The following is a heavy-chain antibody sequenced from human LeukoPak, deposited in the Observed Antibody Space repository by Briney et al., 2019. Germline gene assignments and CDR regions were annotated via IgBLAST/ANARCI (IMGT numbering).Heavy chain of an antibody. CDR3: AKLHYESGSYRHFDY. Sequence: PGGSLRLSCAASGFTFSNYAMNWVRQAPGKGLEWVSGISGGGTTYYADSVKGRFTISRDNSKNTLYLQMNSLRAEDTAVYYCAKLHYESGSYRHFDYWGQGTLVTVSS. CDR2: ISGGGTT. CDR1: GFTFSNYA. J-gene: IGHJ4*02. D-gene: IGHD1-26*01. V-gene: IGHV3-23*01.